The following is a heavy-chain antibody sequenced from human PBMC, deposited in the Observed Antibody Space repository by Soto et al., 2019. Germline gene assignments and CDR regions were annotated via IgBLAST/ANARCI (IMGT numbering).Heavy chain of an antibody. Sequence: EVQLVESGGGLVQPGGSLRLSCAASGFTFSNYWMHWVRQAPGKGPVWVSRINTDGSTTNYADSVKGRFTISRDNAKNTLYLQTNSLGAEDTAVYYCARDLGCSDSHWGQGTLVTVSS. CDR3: ARDLGCSDSH. D-gene: IGHD7-27*01. V-gene: IGHV3-74*01. CDR1: GFTFSNYW. J-gene: IGHJ4*02. CDR2: INTDGSTT.